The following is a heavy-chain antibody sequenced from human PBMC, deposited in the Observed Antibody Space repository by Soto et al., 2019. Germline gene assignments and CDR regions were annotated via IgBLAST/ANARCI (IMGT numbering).Heavy chain of an antibody. V-gene: IGHV1-46*03. J-gene: IGHJ6*03. Sequence: ASVKVSCKASGYTFTSYYMHWVRQAPGQGLEWMGIINPSGGSTSYAQKFQGRVTMTRDTSTSTVYMELSSLRSEDTAVYYCARDRGIAATLSYYYYMDVWGKGTTVTVSS. CDR3: ARDRGIAATLSYYYYMDV. CDR2: INPSGGST. D-gene: IGHD6-13*01. CDR1: GYTFTSYY.